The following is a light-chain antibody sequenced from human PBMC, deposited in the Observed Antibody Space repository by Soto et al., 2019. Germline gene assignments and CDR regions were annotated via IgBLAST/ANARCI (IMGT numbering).Light chain of an antibody. Sequence: LTQPPSASGTPGQRVTISCSGSSSNIGSNYVYWYQQLPGTAPKLLIYRNNQRPSGVPDRFPGSKSGTSASLAISGLRSEDEADYYCAAWDDSLSGFYVFGTGTKVTVL. J-gene: IGLJ1*01. CDR2: RNN. CDR3: AAWDDSLSGFYV. CDR1: SSNIGSNY. V-gene: IGLV1-47*01.